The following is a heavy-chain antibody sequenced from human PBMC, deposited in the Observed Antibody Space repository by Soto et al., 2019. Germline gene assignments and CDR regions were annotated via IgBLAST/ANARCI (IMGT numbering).Heavy chain of an antibody. CDR1: GFTFSSYA. D-gene: IGHD1-26*01. CDR2: ISGSGGST. V-gene: IGHV3-23*01. CDR3: AKVQFGIVGARGYFDY. J-gene: IGHJ4*02. Sequence: QSGGSLRLSCAASGFTFSSYAMSWVRQAPGKGLEWVSAISGSGGSTYYADSVKGRFTISRDNSKNTLYLQMNSLRAEDTAVYYCAKVQFGIVGARGYFDYWGQGTLVSVSS.